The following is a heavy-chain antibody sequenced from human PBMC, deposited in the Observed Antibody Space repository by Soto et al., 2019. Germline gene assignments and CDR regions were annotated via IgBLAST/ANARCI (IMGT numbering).Heavy chain of an antibody. D-gene: IGHD2-21*01. Sequence: QVHLQQWGAGLLKPSETLSLTCGLSGGSFSAHYWSWIRQSPGKGLEWIGEISGSGGTNYNPALQSRVSISLDTSKNQFSLRLGSVTAADTAVYYCAKLWRLWGQGTLVTVSS. CDR2: ISGSGGT. CDR1: GGSFSAHY. J-gene: IGHJ4*02. CDR3: AKLWRL. V-gene: IGHV4-34*01.